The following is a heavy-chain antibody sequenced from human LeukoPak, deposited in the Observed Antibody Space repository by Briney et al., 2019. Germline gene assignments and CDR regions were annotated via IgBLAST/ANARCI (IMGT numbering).Heavy chain of an antibody. CDR2: ISSDGTTT. J-gene: IGHJ4*02. V-gene: IGHV3-74*01. CDR1: GFTLSKYG. Sequence: PGGSLRLSCAASGFTLSKYGMHWVRQAPGKGLAWVSRISSDGTTTAYADSVKGRFTISRDSAKNMLYLQMNSLRVDDTAMYYCASRGDNYGILGLDYWGQGTLVTVSS. CDR3: ASRGDNYGILGLDY. D-gene: IGHD3-9*01.